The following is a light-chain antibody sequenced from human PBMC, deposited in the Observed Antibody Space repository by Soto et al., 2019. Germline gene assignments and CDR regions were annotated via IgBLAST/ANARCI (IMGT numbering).Light chain of an antibody. CDR1: RSNIGSSI. Sequence: QSVLTQPPSLSGTPGQTVTISCSGSRSNIGSSIVHWYQQLPGTAPKHLIYMNNQRPSGVPDRLSGSKSGTSASLVISGLRSEDEADYYCVAWDDDLRARVFGGGTKLTVL. J-gene: IGLJ3*02. CDR3: VAWDDDLRARV. V-gene: IGLV1-47*01. CDR2: MNN.